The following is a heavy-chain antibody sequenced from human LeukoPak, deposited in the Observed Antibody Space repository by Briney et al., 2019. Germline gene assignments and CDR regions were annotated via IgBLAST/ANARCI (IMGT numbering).Heavy chain of an antibody. V-gene: IGHV4-34*01. CDR2: INHSGST. D-gene: IGHD6-19*01. Sequence: PSETLSLTCAVYGGSFGGYYWSWIRQPPGKGLEWIGEINHSGSTNYNPSLKSRVTISVDTSKNQFSLKLSSVTAADTAVYYCARLPVAGSDYWGQGTLVTVSS. J-gene: IGHJ4*02. CDR1: GGSFGGYY. CDR3: ARLPVAGSDY.